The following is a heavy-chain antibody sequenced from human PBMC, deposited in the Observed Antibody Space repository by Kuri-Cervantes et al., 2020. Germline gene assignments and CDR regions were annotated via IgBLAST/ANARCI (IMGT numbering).Heavy chain of an antibody. J-gene: IGHJ2*01. D-gene: IGHD6-19*01. CDR1: GGTFSSYA. CDR2: IIPILGTA. CDR3: ARSDAVAGNKYFNL. Sequence: SVKVSCKASGGTFSSYAISWVRQAPGQGLEWMGGIIPILGTANYAQKFQGRVTITADKSTSTAYMELSSLRSEDTAVYYCARSDAVAGNKYFNLWGLGTLVTVSS. V-gene: IGHV1-69*10.